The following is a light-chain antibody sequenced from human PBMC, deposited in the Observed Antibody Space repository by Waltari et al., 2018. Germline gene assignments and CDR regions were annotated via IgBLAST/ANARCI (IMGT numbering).Light chain of an antibody. CDR2: DTS. CDR1: QSVSRW. V-gene: IGKV3-20*01. Sequence: EIVLTQSPGTLSLSPGERVTLSCRASQSVSRWLAWYQQKPGQAPRLLIYDTSTRATDISDRFSGSGSGTDFSLTISRLEPEDFAVYYCQKYGTLPATFGQGTKVEIK. J-gene: IGKJ1*01. CDR3: QKYGTLPAT.